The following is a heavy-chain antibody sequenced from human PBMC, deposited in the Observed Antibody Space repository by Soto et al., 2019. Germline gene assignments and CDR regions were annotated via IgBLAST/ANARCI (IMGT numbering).Heavy chain of an antibody. CDR3: ARRYYYDSSGYYWFDP. Sequence: SETLSLTCTVSGDSISSGGYYGSWIRQHPGKGLEWIGYIYYSGSTYYNPSLKSRVTISVDTSKNQSSLKLSSVTAADTAVYYCARRYYYDSSGYYWFDPWGQGTLVTVSS. V-gene: IGHV4-31*03. D-gene: IGHD3-22*01. J-gene: IGHJ5*02. CDR2: IYYSGST. CDR1: GDSISSGGYY.